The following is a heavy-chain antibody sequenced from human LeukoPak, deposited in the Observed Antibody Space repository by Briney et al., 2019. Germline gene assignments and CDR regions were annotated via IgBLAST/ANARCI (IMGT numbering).Heavy chain of an antibody. V-gene: IGHV4-30-4*08. Sequence: SETLSLTCAVSGGSINSVNYYWTWIRQPPGKGLEWIGYIYYSGSTYCNPSLNSRVTISVDTSKNQFSLKLSSVTATDTAVYYCARAGKYFGSGTWAGLVDFWGLGTLVTVSS. J-gene: IGHJ4*02. CDR2: IYYSGST. CDR1: GGSINSVNYY. D-gene: IGHD3-10*01. CDR3: ARAGKYFGSGTWAGLVDF.